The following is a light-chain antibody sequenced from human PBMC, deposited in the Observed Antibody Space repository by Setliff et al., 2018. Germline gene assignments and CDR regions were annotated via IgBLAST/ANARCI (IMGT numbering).Light chain of an antibody. V-gene: IGLV2-8*01. Sequence: QSVLTQPPSASGSPGQSVTISCTGTNSDVGGYSYVSWYQQRPGKAPKLLIYEVSKRPSGVPDRFSGSKSGNTASLTVSGLQAEDEADYYCSSYGGDNNFVFGTGTSHRP. CDR3: SSYGGDNNFV. J-gene: IGLJ1*01. CDR1: NSDVGGYSY. CDR2: EVS.